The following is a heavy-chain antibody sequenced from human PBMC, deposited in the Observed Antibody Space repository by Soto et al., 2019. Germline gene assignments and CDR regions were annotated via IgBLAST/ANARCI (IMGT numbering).Heavy chain of an antibody. CDR1: GYTFTSYY. V-gene: IGHV1-46*01. Sequence: GASVKVSCKASGYTFTSYYMHWVRQAPGQGLEWMGIINPIVGSTSYAQKFQGRVTITTDKSTSTAYMELSSLRSEDTAVYYCARSLRGIAVATYYFDYWGQGTLVTVSS. CDR2: INPIVGST. J-gene: IGHJ4*02. D-gene: IGHD6-19*01. CDR3: ARSLRGIAVATYYFDY.